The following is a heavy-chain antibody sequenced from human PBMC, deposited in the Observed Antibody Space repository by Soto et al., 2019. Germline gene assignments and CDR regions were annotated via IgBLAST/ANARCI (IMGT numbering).Heavy chain of an antibody. J-gene: IGHJ4*02. D-gene: IGHD3-9*01. Sequence: SETLSLTCSVSGGSISTVGHYWTWIRQPPGKGLEWIGSIYHTGSTYYSKSLRSRLTISIDTSQSQFSLRLSSVTAADTAVYYCARATGTLRSRNCDYWGPGRLVTVSS. CDR1: GGSISTVGHY. V-gene: IGHV4-31*03. CDR2: IYHTGST. CDR3: ARATGTLRSRNCDY.